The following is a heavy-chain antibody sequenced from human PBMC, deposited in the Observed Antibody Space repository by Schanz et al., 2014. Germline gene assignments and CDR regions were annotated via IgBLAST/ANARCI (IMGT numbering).Heavy chain of an antibody. D-gene: IGHD6-19*01. Sequence: EVQLLESGGGLVQPGGSLRLSCEASGFSFGNYGMSWVRQAPGKGLEWVSGFDAHDGRAYYADSAKGRFTISRDNSKSTLYVEMNSLRVEDTAVYYCAASSGWHPSTDYWGQGTLVTVSS. CDR1: GFSFGNYG. CDR2: FDAHDGRA. V-gene: IGHV3-23*01. CDR3: AASSGWHPSTDY. J-gene: IGHJ4*02.